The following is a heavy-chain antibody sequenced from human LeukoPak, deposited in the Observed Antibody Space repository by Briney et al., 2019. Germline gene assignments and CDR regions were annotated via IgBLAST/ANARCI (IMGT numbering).Heavy chain of an antibody. D-gene: IGHD2-21*01. V-gene: IGHV4-61*08. CDR3: ARGNPLGCGGDCYLTNWFDP. Sequence: SETLSLTCTASGGSISSGDYYWSWIRQPPGKGLEWIGEINHSGSTNYNPSLKSRVTISVDTSKNQFSLKLSSVTAADTAVYYCARGNPLGCGGDCYLTNWFDPWGQGTLVTVSS. CDR2: INHSGST. J-gene: IGHJ5*02. CDR1: GGSISSGDYY.